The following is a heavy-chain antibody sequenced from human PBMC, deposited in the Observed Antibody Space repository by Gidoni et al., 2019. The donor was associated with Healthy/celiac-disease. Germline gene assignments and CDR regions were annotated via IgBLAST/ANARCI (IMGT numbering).Heavy chain of an antibody. D-gene: IGHD3-10*01. CDR2: IYYSGST. V-gene: IGHV4-59*01. Sequence: QVQLQESGPGLVKPSETLSLTCTVSGGYISSYYWSWIRQPPGKGLEWIGYIYYSGSTNYNPSLKSRVTISVDTSKNQFSLKLSSVTAADTAVYYCARSSTSGSYGSFDYWGQGTLVTVSS. CDR3: ARSSTSGSYGSFDY. CDR1: GGYISSYY. J-gene: IGHJ4*02.